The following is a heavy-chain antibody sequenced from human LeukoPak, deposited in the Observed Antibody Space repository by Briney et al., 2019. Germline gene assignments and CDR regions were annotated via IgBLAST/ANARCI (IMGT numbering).Heavy chain of an antibody. J-gene: IGHJ4*02. CDR1: GYTFTSYA. D-gene: IGHD3-16*01. CDR2: INTNTGNP. V-gene: IGHV7-4-1*02. Sequence: ASVKVSCKASGYTFTSYAMNWVRQAPGQGLEWMGWINTNTGNPTYAQGFTGRFVFSLDTSVSTAYLQISSLKAEDTAVYYCASDTNSFWGRGFDYWGQGTLVTVSS. CDR3: ASDTNSFWGRGFDY.